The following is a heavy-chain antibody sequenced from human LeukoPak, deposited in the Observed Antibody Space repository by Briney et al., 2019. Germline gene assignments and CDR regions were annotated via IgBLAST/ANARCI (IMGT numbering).Heavy chain of an antibody. CDR2: IYYSGST. V-gene: IGHV4-59*01. CDR1: GGSISSYY. CDR3: ARGGSGTYYHY. Sequence: PSETLSLTCTVSGGSISSYYWSWIRQSPGKGLEWIGHIYYSGSTNYNPSLKSRVTISVDTSKNQFSLKLSSVTAADTAVYYCARGGSGTYYHYWGQGTLVTVSS. J-gene: IGHJ4*02. D-gene: IGHD1-26*01.